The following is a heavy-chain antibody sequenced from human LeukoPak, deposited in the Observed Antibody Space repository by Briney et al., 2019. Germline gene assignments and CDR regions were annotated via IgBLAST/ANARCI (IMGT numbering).Heavy chain of an antibody. CDR1: GGTFSSYA. CDR2: IIPIFGTA. CDR3: AIVVVAGSFDY. J-gene: IGHJ4*02. V-gene: IGHV1-69*06. Sequence: SVKVSCKASGGTFSSYAISWVRQAPGQGLEWMGGIIPIFGTANYAQKFQGRVTITADKSTSTAYMELRSLRSEDTAVYYCAIVVVAGSFDYWGQGTLVTVSS. D-gene: IGHD2-15*01.